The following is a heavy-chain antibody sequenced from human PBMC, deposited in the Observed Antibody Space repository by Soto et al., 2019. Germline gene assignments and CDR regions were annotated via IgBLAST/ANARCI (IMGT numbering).Heavy chain of an antibody. J-gene: IGHJ6*02. CDR2: IYYSGST. CDR3: ASAEGGYDWDYGMDV. D-gene: IGHD5-12*01. Sequence: QLQLQESGPGLVKPSETLSLTCTVSVGSISSSSYYWGWIRQPPGKGLEWIGSIYYSGSTYYNPSLKSRVTISVDTSKNQFSLKLSSVTAADTAVYYCASAEGGYDWDYGMDVWGQGTTVTVSS. CDR1: VGSISSSSYY. V-gene: IGHV4-39*01.